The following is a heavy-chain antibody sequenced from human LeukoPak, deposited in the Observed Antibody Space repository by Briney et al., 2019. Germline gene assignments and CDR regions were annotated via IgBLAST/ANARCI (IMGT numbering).Heavy chain of an antibody. Sequence: GASVKVSCKASGGTYRYNINWVRQAPGQGLEWMGGIIPPLRTANYAQQFQGRVTITTDDSTTTAYLELTSPTSEDAAVYYCATYGGHLAEYFQHWGQGTLVAVSS. D-gene: IGHD4-23*01. J-gene: IGHJ1*01. CDR2: IIPPLRTA. CDR3: ATYGGHLAEYFQH. V-gene: IGHV1-69*16. CDR1: GGTYRYN.